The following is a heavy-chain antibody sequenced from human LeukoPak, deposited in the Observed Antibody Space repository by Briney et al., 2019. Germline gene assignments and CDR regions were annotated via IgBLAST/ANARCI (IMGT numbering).Heavy chain of an antibody. Sequence: PGRSLRLSCAASGFTFSSYGMHWVRQAPGKGLEWVAVIWYDGSNKYYADSVKGRFTISRDNSKNTLYLQMNSLRAEDTAVYYCARQLGTNDAFDIWGQGTMVTVYS. J-gene: IGHJ3*02. V-gene: IGHV3-33*08. CDR3: ARQLGTNDAFDI. CDR2: IWYDGSNK. CDR1: GFTFSSYG. D-gene: IGHD6-13*01.